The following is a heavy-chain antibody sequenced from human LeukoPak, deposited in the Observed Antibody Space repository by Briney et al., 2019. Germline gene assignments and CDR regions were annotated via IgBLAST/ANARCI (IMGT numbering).Heavy chain of an antibody. CDR1: GGSFSGCY. V-gene: IGHV4-34*01. Sequence: SETLSLTCAVYGGSFSGCYWSWIRQPPGKGLEWIGEINHSGSTNYNPSLKSRVTISVDTSKNQFSLKLSSVTAADTAVYYCARGEPEYYDILTGYPLDYWGQGTLVTVSS. J-gene: IGHJ4*02. CDR2: INHSGST. CDR3: ARGEPEYYDILTGYPLDY. D-gene: IGHD3-9*01.